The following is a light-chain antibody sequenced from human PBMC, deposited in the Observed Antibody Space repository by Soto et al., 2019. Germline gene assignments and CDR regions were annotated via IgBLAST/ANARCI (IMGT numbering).Light chain of an antibody. V-gene: IGKV1-39*01. CDR1: QSISSY. CDR2: AAS. Sequence: DIQMTQSPSPLSASVGDRVTITCLASQSISSYLNWYQQKPGKAPKLLIYAASSLQSGVPSRFSGSGSGTDFTLTISSLQPEDFATYYCQQSYSTLSITFGQGTRLEI. CDR3: QQSYSTLSIT. J-gene: IGKJ5*01.